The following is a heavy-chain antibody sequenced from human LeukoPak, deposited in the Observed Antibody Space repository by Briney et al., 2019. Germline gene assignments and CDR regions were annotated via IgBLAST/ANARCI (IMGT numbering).Heavy chain of an antibody. CDR3: ARDLTAGTTFGGNPD. CDR2: IYSGGST. Sequence: GGSLRLSCAASGFTVSSNYMSWVRQAPGKGLEWVSVIYSGGSTYYADSVKGRFTISRDNSKNTLYLPMNSLRAEDTAVYYCARDLTAGTTFGGNPDWGQGTLVTVSS. V-gene: IGHV3-53*01. D-gene: IGHD3-10*02. J-gene: IGHJ4*02. CDR1: GFTVSSNY.